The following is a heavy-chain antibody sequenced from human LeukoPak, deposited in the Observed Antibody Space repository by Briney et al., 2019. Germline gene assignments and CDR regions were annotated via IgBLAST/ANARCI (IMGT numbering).Heavy chain of an antibody. CDR3: ARGSVFTMVRGSS. D-gene: IGHD3-10*01. J-gene: IGHJ5*02. V-gene: IGHV3-48*01. Sequence: QPGGSLRLSCAASGFTFSSYSMNWVRQAPGKGLEWVSYISSSSTIYYADSVKGRFTISRDNAKNSLYLQMNSLRAEDTAVYYCARGSVFTMVRGSSWGQGTLVTVSS. CDR2: ISSSSTI. CDR1: GFTFSSYS.